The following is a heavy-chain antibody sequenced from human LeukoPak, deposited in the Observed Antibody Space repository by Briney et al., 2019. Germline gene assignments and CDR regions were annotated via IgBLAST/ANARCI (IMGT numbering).Heavy chain of an antibody. CDR1: GFSLSTSGVG. D-gene: IGHD2/OR15-2a*01. Sequence: SGPTLVKPTQPLTLTFTFSGFSLSTSGVGGGWIRQPPGKALEWLALIYWNDDKRYSPSLKSRLTITKDTSKNQVVLTMTNMDPVDTATYYCAHRDFFGSMGYWGQGTLVTVSS. J-gene: IGHJ4*02. CDR3: AHRDFFGSMGY. CDR2: IYWNDDK. V-gene: IGHV2-5*01.